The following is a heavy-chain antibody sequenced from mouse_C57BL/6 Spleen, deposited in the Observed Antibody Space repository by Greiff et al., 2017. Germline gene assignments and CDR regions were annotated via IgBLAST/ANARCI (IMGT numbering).Heavy chain of an antibody. CDR3: GRHRLTGTFDY. J-gene: IGHJ2*01. Sequence: EVKLVESGGGLVQPKGSLKLSCAASGFSFNTYAMNWVRQAPGQGLEWVARIRSKSNNYATYYADSVKDRFTISSDDSESMLYLQMNNLKTEDTAMYDCGRHRLTGTFDYGGQGTTRTVSS. V-gene: IGHV10-1*01. CDR1: GFSFNTYA. CDR2: IRSKSNNYAT. D-gene: IGHD4-1*01.